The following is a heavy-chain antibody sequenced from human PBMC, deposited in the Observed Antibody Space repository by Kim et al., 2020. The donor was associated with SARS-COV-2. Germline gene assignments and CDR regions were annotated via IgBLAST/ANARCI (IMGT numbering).Heavy chain of an antibody. V-gene: IGHV4-59*08. D-gene: IGHD6-19*01. Sequence: SETLSLTCTVSGGSISSYYWSWIRQPPGKGLEWIGYIYYSGSTNYNPSLKSRVTISVDTSKNQFSLKLSSVTAADTAVYYCARQNPGLDGAFDIWGQGTMVTVSS. CDR2: IYYSGST. CDR3: ARQNPGLDGAFDI. J-gene: IGHJ3*02. CDR1: GGSISSYY.